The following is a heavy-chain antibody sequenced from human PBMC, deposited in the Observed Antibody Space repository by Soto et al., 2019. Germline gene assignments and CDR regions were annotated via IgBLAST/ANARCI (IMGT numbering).Heavy chain of an antibody. Sequence: SGTLSLTCAVSGGSLSSGGYSWSWIRQPPGKGLEWIGYIYHSGSTYYNPSLKSRVTISVDRSKNQFSLKLSSVTAADTAVYYCARVPDRWGQGTLVTVSS. CDR3: ARVPDR. CDR2: IYHSGST. CDR1: GGSLSSGGYS. V-gene: IGHV4-30-2*01. J-gene: IGHJ5*02. D-gene: IGHD2-2*01.